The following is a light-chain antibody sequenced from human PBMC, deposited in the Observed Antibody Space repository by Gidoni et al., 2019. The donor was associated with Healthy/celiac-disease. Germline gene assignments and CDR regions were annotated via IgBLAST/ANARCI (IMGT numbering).Light chain of an antibody. CDR1: HSVSSSY. V-gene: IGKV3-20*01. CDR2: GAS. Sequence: EIVLTQSPGTLSLSPGERATLSCRASHSVSSSYLAWYQQKPGQAPRLLIYGASSRATGIPDRFSGSGSGTDFTLTISRLEPEDFAAYYCQQYGSSPRTFXXXTKVEIK. CDR3: QQYGSSPRT. J-gene: IGKJ1*01.